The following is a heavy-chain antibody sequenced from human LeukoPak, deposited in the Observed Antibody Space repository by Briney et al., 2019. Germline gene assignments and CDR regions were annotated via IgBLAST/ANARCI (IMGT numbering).Heavy chain of an antibody. V-gene: IGHV4-31*03. J-gene: IGHJ5*02. Sequence: SETLSLTCTVSGGSISRAGYFWTWVRQHPGKGPEWIGYIYYSGSTYYNPSLKSRVTISVDTSKNQFSLKLSSVPAADTAVYYCARLDAYYDSRPFDPWGQGTLVTVSS. CDR1: GGSISRAGYF. CDR2: IYYSGST. D-gene: IGHD3-22*01. CDR3: ARLDAYYDSRPFDP.